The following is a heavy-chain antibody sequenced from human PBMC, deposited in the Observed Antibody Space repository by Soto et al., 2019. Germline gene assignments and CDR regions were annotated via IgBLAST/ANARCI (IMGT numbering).Heavy chain of an antibody. CDR1: GGSISSGDYY. J-gene: IGHJ3*02. V-gene: IGHV4-30-4*02. CDR2: IYYSGST. D-gene: IGHD3-10*01. Sequence: PSETLSLTCTVSGGSISSGDYYWSWIRQSPDTGLEWIGYIYYSGSTYYNPSLKSRVTISVDTSKNQFSLKLSSVTAADTAVYYCARVWGGAFDIWGQGTMVTVSS. CDR3: ARVWGGAFDI.